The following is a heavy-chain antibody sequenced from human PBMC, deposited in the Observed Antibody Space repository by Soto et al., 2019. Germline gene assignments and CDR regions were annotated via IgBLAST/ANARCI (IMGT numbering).Heavy chain of an antibody. CDR1: GVTFSSSA. D-gene: IGHD3-3*01. CDR3: AHKPLRSSPGAAGFYGMDV. Sequence: QVQLVQSGAEVKEPGSSVKVSCKASGVTFSSSAISWLRQAPGQGLEWMGGIIPIFGTPNYARKFQGRLTISADGSTTTAYMELSSLRSEDKAFYHCAHKPLRSSPGAAGFYGMDVWGHGTAVTVS. CDR2: IIPIFGTP. V-gene: IGHV1-69*01. J-gene: IGHJ6*02.